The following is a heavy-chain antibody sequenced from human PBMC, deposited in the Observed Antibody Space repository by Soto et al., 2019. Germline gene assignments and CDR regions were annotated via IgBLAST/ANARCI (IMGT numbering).Heavy chain of an antibody. CDR3: ARGPYSGYEYYFDY. V-gene: IGHV4-39*01. Sequence: SETLSLTCTVSGGSISSSSYYWGWIRQPPGKGLEWIGSIYYSGSTYYNPSLKSRVTISVDTSKNQFSLELSSVTAADTAVYYCARGPYSGYEYYFDYWGQGTLVTVSS. CDR1: GGSISSSSYY. CDR2: IYYSGST. J-gene: IGHJ4*02. D-gene: IGHD5-12*01.